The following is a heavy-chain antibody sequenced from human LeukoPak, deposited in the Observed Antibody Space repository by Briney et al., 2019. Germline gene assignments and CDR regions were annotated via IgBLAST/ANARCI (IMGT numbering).Heavy chain of an antibody. V-gene: IGHV3-20*04. D-gene: IGHD2-21*01. CDR2: INGNGAST. CDR3: AINKGGGGDCYYFDY. CDR1: GFTFDVYG. Sequence: GGSLRLSCAASGFTFDVYGMSWVRQGPGKGLEWVSGINGNGASTGYIDSVKGRFTISRDNAKNSLYLQMDNLRAEDTAWYYCAINKGGGGDCYYFDYWGQGALGTVSS. J-gene: IGHJ4*02.